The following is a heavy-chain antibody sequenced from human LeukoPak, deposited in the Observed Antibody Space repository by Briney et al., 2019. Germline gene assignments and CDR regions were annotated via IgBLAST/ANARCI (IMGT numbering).Heavy chain of an antibody. CDR3: AKTYSSSRRQYYFDY. V-gene: IGHV3-30*02. Sequence: PGGSLRLSCAASGFTFSSYGMHCVRQAPGKGLEWVAFIRYDGSNKYYADSVKGRFTISRDNSKNTLYLQMNSLRAEDTAVYYCAKTYSSSRRQYYFDYWGQGTLVTVSS. CDR2: IRYDGSNK. J-gene: IGHJ4*02. D-gene: IGHD6-13*01. CDR1: GFTFSSYG.